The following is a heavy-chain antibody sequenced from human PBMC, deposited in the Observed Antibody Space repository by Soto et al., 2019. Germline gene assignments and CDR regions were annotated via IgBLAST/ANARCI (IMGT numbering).Heavy chain of an antibody. CDR1: GGSISSSSYY. J-gene: IGHJ6*03. CDR2: IYYSGST. V-gene: IGHV4-39*01. D-gene: IGHD6-6*01. Sequence: SETLSLTCTVSGGSISSSSYYWGWIRQPPGKGLEWIGSIYYSGSTYYNPSLKSRVTISVDTSKNQFSLKLSSVTAADTAVYYCARHELGDSSSSIYYYMDVWGKGTTVTVSS. CDR3: ARHELGDSSSSIYYYMDV.